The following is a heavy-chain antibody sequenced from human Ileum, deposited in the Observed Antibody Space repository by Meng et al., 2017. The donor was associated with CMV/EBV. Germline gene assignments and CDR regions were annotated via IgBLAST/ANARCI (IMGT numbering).Heavy chain of an antibody. V-gene: IGHV3-23*01. CDR1: GFTFSGYA. CDR2: ISGTSGRK. Sequence: GESLKISCTASGFTFSGYAMYWVRQAPGKGLEWVSGISGTSGRKYYADSLEGRFTISRDNSKSTLYLQMNSLRAEDTAMYHCAKGVGGSTRPFDFWGQGTMVTVSS. CDR3: AKGVGGSTRPFDF. D-gene: IGHD5/OR15-5a*01. J-gene: IGHJ3*01.